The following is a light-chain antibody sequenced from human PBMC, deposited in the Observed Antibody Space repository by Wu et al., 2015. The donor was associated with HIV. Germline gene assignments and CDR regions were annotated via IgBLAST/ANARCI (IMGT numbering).Light chain of an antibody. CDR3: QQLNSFPLT. CDR2: DAS. V-gene: IGKV1-13*02. J-gene: IGKJ5*01. Sequence: GDRVNITCRASQDIFTYLAWYQQTPGKAPRVLIYDASTLQSGVSSRFSGSGSGADFTLTISGLQREDFAVYFCQQLNSFPLTFGQGSRLEIK. CDR1: QDIFTY.